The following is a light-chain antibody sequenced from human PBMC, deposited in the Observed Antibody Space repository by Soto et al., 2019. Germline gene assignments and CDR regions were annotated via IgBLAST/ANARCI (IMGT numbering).Light chain of an antibody. CDR3: QQRGDWPLYT. Sequence: EIVLTQSPATLSLSPGARATLSCRASQRVRSYLAWYQQKPGKAPRLLIYDASIRATGIPARFSGSGSGTDFTLTISSLEHEDFALYYCQQRGDWPLYTFGQGTRLEIK. J-gene: IGKJ2*01. CDR1: QRVRSY. V-gene: IGKV3-11*01. CDR2: DAS.